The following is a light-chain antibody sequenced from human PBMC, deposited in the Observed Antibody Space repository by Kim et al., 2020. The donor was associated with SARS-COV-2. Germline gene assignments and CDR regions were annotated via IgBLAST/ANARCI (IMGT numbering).Light chain of an antibody. CDR3: QQRNNWPPEVT. V-gene: IGKV3-11*01. CDR1: QNIGSS. CDR2: DAA. Sequence: PGASATPSCRASQNIGSSLAWYQQRPGQAPRLLIYDAANRATGIPARFSGSGSGTDFTLIISGLEPEDFAVYYCQQRNNWPPEVTFGGGTKVDIK. J-gene: IGKJ4*01.